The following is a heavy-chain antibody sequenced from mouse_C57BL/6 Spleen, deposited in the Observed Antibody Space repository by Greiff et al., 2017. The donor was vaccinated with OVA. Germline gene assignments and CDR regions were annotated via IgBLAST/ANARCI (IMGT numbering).Heavy chain of an antibody. V-gene: IGHV1-47*01. J-gene: IGHJ4*01. Sequence: VKLVESGAELVKPGASVKMSCKASGYTFTTYPIEWMKQNHGKSLEWIGNFHPYNDDTKYNEKFKGKATLTVEKSSSTVYLELSRLTSDDSAVYYCARVYDYDGFYAMDYWGQGTSVTVSS. CDR2: FHPYNDDT. D-gene: IGHD2-4*01. CDR1: GYTFTTYP. CDR3: ARVYDYDGFYAMDY.